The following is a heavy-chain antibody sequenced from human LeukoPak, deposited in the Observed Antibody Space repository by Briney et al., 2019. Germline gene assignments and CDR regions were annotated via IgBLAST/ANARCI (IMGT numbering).Heavy chain of an antibody. CDR3: AREPYYDFWSGSGIDY. Sequence: ASVKVSCKASGYTFTSYAMHWVRQAPGQRLEWLGWINAGIGTKKYSKTFQARVTITRDTSASTAYMELSSLRSEDTAVYYCAREPYYDFWSGSGIDYWGQGTLVTVSS. V-gene: IGHV1-3*01. CDR1: GYTFTSYA. J-gene: IGHJ4*02. CDR2: INAGIGTK. D-gene: IGHD3-3*01.